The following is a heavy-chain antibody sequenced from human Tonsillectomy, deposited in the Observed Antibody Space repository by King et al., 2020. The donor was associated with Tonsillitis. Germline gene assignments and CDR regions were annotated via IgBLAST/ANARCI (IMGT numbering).Heavy chain of an antibody. Sequence: VQLVESGAEVKKPGASVKVSCKASGYTFTDYYIHWVRQAPGQGLEWMGWINPNSGGTNYAQKFQGRVTMTRGTSISTAYLDLSRLRSDDTAVYYCARDIVVAATTIDYYYYYGMDVWGQGTTVTVPS. CDR2: INPNSGGT. CDR3: ARDIVVAATTIDYYYYYGMDV. V-gene: IGHV1-2*02. J-gene: IGHJ6*02. CDR1: GYTFTDYY. D-gene: IGHD2-2*01.